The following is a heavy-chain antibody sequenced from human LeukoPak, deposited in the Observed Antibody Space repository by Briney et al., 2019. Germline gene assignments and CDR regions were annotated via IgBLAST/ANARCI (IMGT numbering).Heavy chain of an antibody. CDR1: GYTFTGYY. D-gene: IGHD3-10*01. CDR3: ARAGITMVRGVQNWFDP. V-gene: IGHV1-46*01. CDR2: INPSGGST. Sequence: ASVKVSCKASGYTFTGYYMHWVRQAPGQGLEWMGIINPSGGSTSYAQKFQGRVTMTRDTSTSTVYMELSSLRSEDTAVYYCARAGITMVRGVQNWFDPWGQGTLVTVSS. J-gene: IGHJ5*02.